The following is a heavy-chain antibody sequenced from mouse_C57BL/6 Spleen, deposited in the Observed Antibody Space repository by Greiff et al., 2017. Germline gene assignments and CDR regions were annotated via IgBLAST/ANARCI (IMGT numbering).Heavy chain of an antibody. Sequence: QVQLKESGPELVKPGASVKISCKASGYSFTSYYIHWVKQRPGQGLERIGWIYPGSGNTKYNEKFKGKATLTADTSSSTAYMQLSSLTSEDSAVYYCARGGSLYAMDYWGQGTSVTVSS. CDR3: ARGGSLYAMDY. CDR1: GYSFTSYY. V-gene: IGHV1-66*01. J-gene: IGHJ4*01. CDR2: IYPGSGNT. D-gene: IGHD1-1*02.